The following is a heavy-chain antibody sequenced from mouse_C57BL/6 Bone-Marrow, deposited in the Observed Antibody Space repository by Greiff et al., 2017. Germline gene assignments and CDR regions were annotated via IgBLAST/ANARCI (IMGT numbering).Heavy chain of an antibody. CDR2: IDPENGDT. J-gene: IGHJ3*01. V-gene: IGHV14-4*01. CDR1: GFNIKDDY. CDR3: TTGVSSPAWFAY. D-gene: IGHD1-1*01. Sequence: EVQLQQSGAELVRPGASVKLSCTASGFNIKDDYMHWVKQRPEQGLEWIGWIDPENGDTEYASKFQGKATITADTSSNTAYLQLSSLTSEDTAVYYCTTGVSSPAWFAYWGQGTLVTVSA.